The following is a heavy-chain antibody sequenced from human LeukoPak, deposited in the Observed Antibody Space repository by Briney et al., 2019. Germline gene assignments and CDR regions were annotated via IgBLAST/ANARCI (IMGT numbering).Heavy chain of an antibody. CDR1: GGSISSGGYY. CDR2: IYYSGST. V-gene: IGHV4-31*03. CDR3: AGSTYYDFWSGYYPRPIDY. Sequence: SETLSLTCTVSGGSISSGGYYWSWIRQHPGKGLEWIGYIYYSGSTYYNPSLKSRVTISVDTSKNQFSLKLSSVTAADTAVYYCAGSTYYDFWSGYYPRPIDYWGQGTLVTVSS. D-gene: IGHD3-3*01. J-gene: IGHJ4*02.